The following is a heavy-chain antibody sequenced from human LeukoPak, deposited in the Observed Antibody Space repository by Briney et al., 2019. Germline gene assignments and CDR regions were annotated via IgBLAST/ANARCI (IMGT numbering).Heavy chain of an antibody. V-gene: IGHV3-33*06. D-gene: IGHD1-7*01. CDR2: IWYDGSNK. J-gene: IGHJ4*02. Sequence: GGSLRLSCAAPGFTFSSYGMHWVRQAPGKGLEWVAVIWYDGSNKYYADSVKGRFTISRDNSKNTLYLQMNSLRAEDTAVYYCAKSGRAWNYFGLDYWGQGTLVTVSS. CDR3: AKSGRAWNYFGLDY. CDR1: GFTFSSYG.